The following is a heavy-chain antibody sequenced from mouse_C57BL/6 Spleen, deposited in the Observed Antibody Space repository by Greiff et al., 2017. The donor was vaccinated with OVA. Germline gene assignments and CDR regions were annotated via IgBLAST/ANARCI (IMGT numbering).Heavy chain of an antibody. CDR1: GFTFSDYY. Sequence: EVKVVESEGGLVQPGSSMKLSCTASGFTFSDYYMAWVRQVPEKGLEWVANINYDGSSTYYLDSLKSRFIISRDNAKNILYLQMSSLKSEDTATYYCARGDDYDWYFDVWGTGTTVTVSS. J-gene: IGHJ1*03. V-gene: IGHV5-16*01. D-gene: IGHD2-4*01. CDR2: INYDGSST. CDR3: ARGDDYDWYFDV.